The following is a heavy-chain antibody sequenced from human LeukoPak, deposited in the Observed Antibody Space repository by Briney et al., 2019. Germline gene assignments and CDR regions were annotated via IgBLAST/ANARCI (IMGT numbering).Heavy chain of an antibody. CDR3: AKDLSYSTIWPYFDF. CDR1: GFSFSSHG. D-gene: IGHD6-13*01. J-gene: IGHJ4*02. Sequence: GRSLRLSCAASGFSFSSHGMHWVRQAPGKGLEWVALISYDGSGKYYADSVKGRFTISRDNSKSTLYLQMNSLSSEDTAVFYCAKDLSYSTIWPYFDFWGQGTLVTVSS. V-gene: IGHV3-30*18. CDR2: ISYDGSGK.